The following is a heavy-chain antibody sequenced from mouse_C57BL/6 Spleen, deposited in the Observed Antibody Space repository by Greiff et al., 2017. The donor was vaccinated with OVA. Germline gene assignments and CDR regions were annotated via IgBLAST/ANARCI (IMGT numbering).Heavy chain of an antibody. J-gene: IGHJ4*01. Sequence: QVTLKESGPGILQSSQTLSLTCSFSGFSLSTSGMGVSWIRPPSGQGLEWLVHIYWDDAKRSNPSLKSRLTISKDTSRNQVFLKITSVYTADTATYYCARNGEGDSNYPYAMDYWGQGTSVTVSS. CDR2: IYWDDAK. CDR1: GFSLSTSGMG. D-gene: IGHD2-5*01. V-gene: IGHV8-12*01. CDR3: ARNGEGDSNYPYAMDY.